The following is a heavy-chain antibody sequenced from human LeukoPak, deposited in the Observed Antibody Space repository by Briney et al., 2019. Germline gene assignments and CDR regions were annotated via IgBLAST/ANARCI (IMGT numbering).Heavy chain of an antibody. CDR1: GFTFSSYG. J-gene: IGHJ4*02. CDR2: ISGSGGNT. D-gene: IGHD3-22*01. Sequence: GGSLRLSCAASGFTFSSYGMSWVRQAPGKGLEWVSAISGSGGNTYYTDSAKGRFTISRDNSKNTLYLQMNSLRADDTAVYCCVKGTNYFDSSGHRLYYFDYWGQGTLVTVSS. CDR3: VKGTNYFDSSGHRLYYFDY. V-gene: IGHV3-23*01.